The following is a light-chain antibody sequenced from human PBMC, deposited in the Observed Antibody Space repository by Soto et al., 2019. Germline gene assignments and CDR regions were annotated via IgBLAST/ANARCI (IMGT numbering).Light chain of an antibody. Sequence: DFVMTQSPDSLAVSLGERATINCKSSQSVLYSSNNKNYLDWYQQKPGQPPKLLISWASTRESVVPGRFSGSGSEADFTLTISSRQAEDVAIYYCQQYYNIPLTFGGGTKVEI. J-gene: IGKJ4*01. CDR1: QSVLYSSNNKNY. CDR3: QQYYNIPLT. V-gene: IGKV4-1*01. CDR2: WAS.